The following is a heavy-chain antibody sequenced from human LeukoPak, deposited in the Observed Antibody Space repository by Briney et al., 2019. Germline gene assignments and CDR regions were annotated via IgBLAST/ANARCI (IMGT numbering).Heavy chain of an antibody. D-gene: IGHD3-22*01. J-gene: IGHJ4*02. Sequence: GGSLRLSCAASGFSFSSYWMAWVRQAPGKGLEWVANVKYDGSLKFYRGSVKGRFTISRDNTKNSLYLEMNSLRVDDTALYFCASSHDSSGNDWGQGTMVTVSS. CDR3: ASSHDSSGND. CDR1: GFSFSSYW. CDR2: VKYDGSLK. V-gene: IGHV3-7*01.